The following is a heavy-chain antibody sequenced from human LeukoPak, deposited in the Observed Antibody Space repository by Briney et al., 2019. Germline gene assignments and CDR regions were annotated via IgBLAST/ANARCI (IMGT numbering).Heavy chain of an antibody. J-gene: IGHJ4*02. CDR3: ARVGRTYYYDSSGYYAFDY. V-gene: IGHV1-69*13. CDR2: ITPIFGTA. D-gene: IGHD3-22*01. Sequence: SVKVSCKASGGTSSSYAISWVRQAPGQGLEWMGGITPIFGTANYAQKFQGRVTITADESTSTAYMELSSLRSEDTAVYYCARVGRTYYYDSSGYYAFDYWGQGTLVTVSS. CDR1: GGTSSSYA.